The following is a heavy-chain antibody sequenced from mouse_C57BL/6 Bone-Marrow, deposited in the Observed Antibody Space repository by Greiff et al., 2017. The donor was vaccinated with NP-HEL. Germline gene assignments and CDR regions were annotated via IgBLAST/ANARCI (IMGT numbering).Heavy chain of an antibody. J-gene: IGHJ2*01. V-gene: IGHV14-4*01. CDR3: TTSDGPHYFDY. D-gene: IGHD2-3*01. CDR2: IDPENGDT. Sequence: EVQVVESGAELVRPGASVKLSCTASGFNIKDDYMHWVKQRPEQGLEWIGWIDPENGDTAYASKFQGKATITADTSSNTAYLQLSSLTSEDTAVYYCTTSDGPHYFDYWGQGTTLTVSS. CDR1: GFNIKDDY.